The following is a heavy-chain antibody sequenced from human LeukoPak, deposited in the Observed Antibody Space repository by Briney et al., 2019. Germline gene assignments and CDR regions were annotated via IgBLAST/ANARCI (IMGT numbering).Heavy chain of an antibody. J-gene: IGHJ6*02. Sequence: SETLSLTCTVSGGSIRSDFHYWDWIRQPPGKGLEWIGSILYTGGSWVKPSLKSRASISVDTSRNQFSLTLHSVNAIDTARYYCTRRASGSGGTQAGMDVWGQGTTVTVSS. V-gene: IGHV4-39*01. D-gene: IGHD2-15*01. CDR2: ILYTGGS. CDR1: GGSIRSDFHY. CDR3: TRRASGSGGTQAGMDV.